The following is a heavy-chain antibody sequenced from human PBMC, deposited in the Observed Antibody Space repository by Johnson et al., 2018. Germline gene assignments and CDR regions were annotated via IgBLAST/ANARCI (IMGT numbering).Heavy chain of an antibody. CDR1: GGSISSYY. CDR2: IYYSGST. J-gene: IGHJ6*03. Sequence: QVQLQESGPGLVKPSETLSLTCTVSGGSISSYYWSWIRQPPGKGLEWIGYIYYSGSTNYNPSLKSRVTISVDTSKNQFSLKLSPVTAADTAVYYCARVIPYYDILTGYPHYYYYMDVWGKGTTVTVSS. D-gene: IGHD3-9*01. V-gene: IGHV4-59*01. CDR3: ARVIPYYDILTGYPHYYYYMDV.